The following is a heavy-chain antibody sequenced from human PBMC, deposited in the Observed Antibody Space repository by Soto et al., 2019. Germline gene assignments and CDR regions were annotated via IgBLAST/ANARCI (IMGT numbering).Heavy chain of an antibody. J-gene: IGHJ4*02. V-gene: IGHV3-23*05. D-gene: IGHD2-2*02. Sequence: PGGSLRLSCAASGFSFRAYSMSWVRQAPGKGLEWVSFIDLSGTTTYYSDSVKGRFTISQDTSRNTVYLQMKTLRVEDTAIYYCAKDRVPDNIYTLDYWGQGVLVTVSS. CDR3: AKDRVPDNIYTLDY. CDR1: GFSFRAYS. CDR2: IDLSGTTT.